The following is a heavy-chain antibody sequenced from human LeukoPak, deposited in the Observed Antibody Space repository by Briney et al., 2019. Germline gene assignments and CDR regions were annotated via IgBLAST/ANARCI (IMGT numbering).Heavy chain of an antibody. V-gene: IGHV3-74*01. J-gene: IGHJ3*02. CDR3: ARVSSSGWRRFKGNDAFDI. Sequence: PGGSLRPSCAASGFTFSNYWMHWVRQAPGKGLVWVSRINTDGSSRNYADPVKGRFTISRDNAKNTLYLQMHSLRAGDTAVYYCARVSSSGWRRFKGNDAFDIWGQGTVVTVPS. D-gene: IGHD6-19*01. CDR1: GFTFSNYW. CDR2: INTDGSSR.